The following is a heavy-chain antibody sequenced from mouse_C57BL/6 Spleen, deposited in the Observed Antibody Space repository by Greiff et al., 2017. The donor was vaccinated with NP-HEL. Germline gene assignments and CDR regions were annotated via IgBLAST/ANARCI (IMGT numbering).Heavy chain of an antibody. CDR3: ARSEAAQAGFAY. CDR2: INPSTGGT. Sequence: DVQLQESGPELVKPGASVKISCKASGYSFTGYYMNWVKQSPEKSFEWIGEINPSTGGTTYNQKFKAKATLTVDKSSSTAYMQLKSLTSEDSAVYYCARSEAAQAGFAYWGQGTLVTVSA. CDR1: GYSFTGYY. D-gene: IGHD3-2*02. V-gene: IGHV1-42*01. J-gene: IGHJ3*01.